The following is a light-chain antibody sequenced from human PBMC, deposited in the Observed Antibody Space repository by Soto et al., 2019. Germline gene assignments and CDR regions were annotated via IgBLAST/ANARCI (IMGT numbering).Light chain of an antibody. V-gene: IGLV1-47*01. CDR1: SSNVGRNY. CDR3: AAWDDSLSSPI. Sequence: QSVLTQPPSASGTPGQRVSISCSGSSSNVGRNYVFWYQQLPGMAPKLLIYRNTQRPSGVPDRFSGSKSGTSASLAISGLRSEDEADYHCAAWDDSLSSPIFGGGTQLTVL. J-gene: IGLJ2*01. CDR2: RNT.